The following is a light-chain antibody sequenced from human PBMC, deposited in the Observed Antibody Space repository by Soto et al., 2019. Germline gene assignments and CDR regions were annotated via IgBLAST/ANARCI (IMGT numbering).Light chain of an antibody. Sequence: AIRMTQSPSSLSASTGDRVTITCRASQGISSYLAWYQQKPGKAPKLLIYAASTLQSGVPSRFSGSGSGTDFTLTISCLQSEYVATYYCQQYYSYPLTFGGVTKVDIK. J-gene: IGKJ4*01. CDR3: QQYYSYPLT. CDR1: QGISSY. V-gene: IGKV1-8*01. CDR2: AAS.